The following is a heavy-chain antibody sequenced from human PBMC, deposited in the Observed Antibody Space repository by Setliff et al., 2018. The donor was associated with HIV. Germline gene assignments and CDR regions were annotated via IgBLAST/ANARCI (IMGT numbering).Heavy chain of an antibody. Sequence: GASVKVSCKASGGTFSSYAISWVRQAPGQGLEWMGWISAYNGNTNYAQKVQGRVTMTTDTSTSTAYMELRSLRSDDAAVYYCARGSYYDYVWGNYRYTGFDYWGQGTLVTVSS. CDR1: GGTFSSYA. V-gene: IGHV1-18*01. CDR3: ARGSYYDYVWGNYRYTGFDY. J-gene: IGHJ4*02. CDR2: ISAYNGNT. D-gene: IGHD3-16*02.